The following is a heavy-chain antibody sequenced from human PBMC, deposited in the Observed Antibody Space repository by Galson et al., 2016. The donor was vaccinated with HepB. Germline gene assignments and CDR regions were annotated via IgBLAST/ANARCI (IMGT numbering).Heavy chain of an antibody. Sequence: SLRLSCAASGFIFSEYAMSWVRQAPGKGLEWVSAISKSGDYTYYADSVKGRFTISRDNSKNTLFLQMNRLSAEDTALYYCAKDRGGVFSAYHFDSWGQGALVPVSS. CDR3: AKDRGGVFSAYHFDS. V-gene: IGHV3-23*01. D-gene: IGHD3-22*01. CDR2: ISKSGDYT. J-gene: IGHJ4*02. CDR1: GFIFSEYA.